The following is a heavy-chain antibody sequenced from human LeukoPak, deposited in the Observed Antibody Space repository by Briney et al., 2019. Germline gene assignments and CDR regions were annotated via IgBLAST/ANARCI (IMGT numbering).Heavy chain of an antibody. V-gene: IGHV4-34*01. D-gene: IGHD2-2*01. CDR1: GGSFSGYY. J-gene: IGHJ4*02. Sequence: SETLSLTCAVYGGSFSGYYWSWIRQPPGKGLEWIGEINHSGSTNYNPSLKSRVTISVDTSKNQFSLKLSSVTAANTAVYYCAREYCSSTSCFGYFDYWGQGTLVTVSS. CDR3: AREYCSSTSCFGYFDY. CDR2: INHSGST.